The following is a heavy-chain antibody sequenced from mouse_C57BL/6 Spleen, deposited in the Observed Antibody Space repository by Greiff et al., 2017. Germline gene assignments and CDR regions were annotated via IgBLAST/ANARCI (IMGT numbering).Heavy chain of an antibody. D-gene: IGHD2-4*01. CDR1: GYTFTGYW. CDR2: ILPGSGST. V-gene: IGHV1-9*01. CDR3: ARGEYLDYLFAY. J-gene: IGHJ3*01. Sequence: QVQLQQSGAELMKPGASVKLPCKATGYTFTGYWIEWVKQRPGHGLEWIGEILPGSGSTNYNEKFKGKATFTADTSSNPAYMQLSSLTTEDSAIYYCARGEYLDYLFAYWGQGTLVTVSA.